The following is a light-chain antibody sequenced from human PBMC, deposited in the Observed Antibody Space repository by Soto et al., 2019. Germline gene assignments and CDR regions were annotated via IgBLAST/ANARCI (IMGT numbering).Light chain of an antibody. CDR2: GAS. Sequence: EIVLTQSPGPLSLSPGERATLSCRASQSVSSSYLAWYQQKPGQAPRLLIYGASSRATGIPDRFSGSGSGRDFALTISRLEPEDFAVYYCQQYGSSPPMYTFGQGTKLEIK. CDR3: QQYGSSPPMYT. V-gene: IGKV3-20*01. CDR1: QSVSSSY. J-gene: IGKJ2*01.